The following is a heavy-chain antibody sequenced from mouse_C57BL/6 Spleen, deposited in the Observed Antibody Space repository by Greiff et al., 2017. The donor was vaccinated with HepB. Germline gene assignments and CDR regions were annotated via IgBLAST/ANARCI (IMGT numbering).Heavy chain of an antibody. J-gene: IGHJ2*01. V-gene: IGHV5-16*01. CDR1: GFTFSDYY. Sequence: EVKLVESEGGLVQPGSSMKLSCTASGFTFSDYYMAWVRQVPEKGLEWVANINYDGSSTYYLDSLKSRFIISRDNAKNILYLQMSSLKSEDTATYYCARDRRNYYGSSYENYFDYWGQGTTLTVSS. CDR3: ARDRRNYYGSSYENYFDY. D-gene: IGHD1-1*01. CDR2: INYDGSST.